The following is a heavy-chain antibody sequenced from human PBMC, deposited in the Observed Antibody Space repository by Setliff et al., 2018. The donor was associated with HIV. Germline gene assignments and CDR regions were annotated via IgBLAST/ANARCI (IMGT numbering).Heavy chain of an antibody. CDR3: ARYTSKVDWFDP. D-gene: IGHD2-2*02. J-gene: IGHJ5*02. CDR1: GDSITNDDYY. V-gene: IGHV4-39*01. CDR2: IHYNGRT. Sequence: PSETLSLTCTVSGDSITNDDYYWGWIRQPPGKGLGWIAIIHYNGRTYYDPSLKSRVTIFVDTSKTQFYLKLRSVTASDTAVYYCARYTSKVDWFDPWGQGTLVTVSS.